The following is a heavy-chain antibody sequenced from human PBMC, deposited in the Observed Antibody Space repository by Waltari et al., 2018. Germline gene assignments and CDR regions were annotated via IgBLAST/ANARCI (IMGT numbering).Heavy chain of an antibody. J-gene: IGHJ4*02. V-gene: IGHV4-34*02. CDR3: ARGNGGYSD. Sequence: QVQLQQWGAGLLKPSETLSLTCGVSGGSFSGYYWGWIRQPPGKGLGWIGGVDHGGRGTYHPARKSRVTMSVDTSSNQFSLKMIAVTAADTAVYYCARGNGGYSDWGPGALVAVSS. D-gene: IGHD1-26*01. CDR1: GGSFSGYY. CDR2: VDHGGRG.